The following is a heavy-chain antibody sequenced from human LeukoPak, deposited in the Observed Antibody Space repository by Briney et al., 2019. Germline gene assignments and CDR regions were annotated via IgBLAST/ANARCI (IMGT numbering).Heavy chain of an antibody. J-gene: IGHJ4*02. Sequence: GGSLRLSCAASGFTFSNFHMTWVRQSPGKGLEWVSAISDSGGNTWYADSVKGRFTISRDNSKNTVYLQMSSLRAEDTAVYYCAKELRSISATTGFDYWGQGTLVTVSS. CDR2: ISDSGGNT. D-gene: IGHD1-20*01. CDR1: GFTFSNFH. V-gene: IGHV3-23*01. CDR3: AKELRSISATTGFDY.